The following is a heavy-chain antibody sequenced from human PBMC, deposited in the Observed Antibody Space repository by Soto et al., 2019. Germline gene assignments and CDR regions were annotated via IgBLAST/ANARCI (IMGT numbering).Heavy chain of an antibody. CDR2: SRDKGNSYST. D-gene: IGHD1-7*01. J-gene: IGHJ4*02. Sequence: PGGSLRLSCAGSGFTFSDYYIDWVRQAPGKGLEWVGRSRDKGNSYSTDYAASVKGRFTVSRDASKNSLYLQMNSLKTEDTALYYVNRSITGTTSSDYWGQGNLVTVSS. CDR3: NRSITGTTSSDY. V-gene: IGHV3-72*01. CDR1: GFTFSDYY.